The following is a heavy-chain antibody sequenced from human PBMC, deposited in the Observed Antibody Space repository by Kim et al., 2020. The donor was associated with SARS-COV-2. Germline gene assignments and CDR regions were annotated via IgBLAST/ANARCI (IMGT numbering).Heavy chain of an antibody. J-gene: IGHJ6*02. CDR3: ARDDTGYYYGMDV. V-gene: IGHV3-21*01. D-gene: IGHD3-10*01. Sequence: YAASVKGRFTISRDNAKNSLYLQMNSLRAEDTAVYYCARDDTGYYYGMDVWGQGTTVTVSS.